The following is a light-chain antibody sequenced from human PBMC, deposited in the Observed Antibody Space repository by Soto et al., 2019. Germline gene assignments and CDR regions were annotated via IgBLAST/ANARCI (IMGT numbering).Light chain of an antibody. CDR3: SSYTSSSTLPYV. CDR1: SSDVGGYHY. Sequence: QSVLTQPASVSGSPGQSITISCTGTSSDVGGYHYVSWYQQHPGKAPKLMIYEVSNRPSGVSNRFSGSKSGNTASLTISGLQAEDEADYYCSSYTSSSTLPYVFGTGTKVTVL. J-gene: IGLJ1*01. V-gene: IGLV2-14*01. CDR2: EVS.